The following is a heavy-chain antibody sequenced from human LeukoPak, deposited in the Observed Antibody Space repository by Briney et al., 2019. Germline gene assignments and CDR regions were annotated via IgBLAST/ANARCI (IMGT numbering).Heavy chain of an antibody. Sequence: VGSLRLSCAASGFTFSSYSMNWVRQAPGKGLEWVSSISSSSSYIYYADSVKGRFTISRDNAKNSLYLQMNSLRAEDTAVYYCASDIAAAGQFDYWGQGTLVTVSS. CDR3: ASDIAAAGQFDY. D-gene: IGHD6-13*01. CDR2: ISSSSSYI. V-gene: IGHV3-21*01. J-gene: IGHJ4*02. CDR1: GFTFSSYS.